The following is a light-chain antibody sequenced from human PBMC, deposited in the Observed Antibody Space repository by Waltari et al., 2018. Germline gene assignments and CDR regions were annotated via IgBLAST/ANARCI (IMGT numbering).Light chain of an antibody. CDR3: QSADSSGTYV. CDR1: ILANQY. Sequence: SYELTQPPSVSVSPVQTARITCSGDILANQYVQWYQQKPGRAPVLVIYEDSERPSGIPERLSGSSSGTTATLTISGVQAEDEADFYCQSADSSGTYVFGTGTKLTVL. J-gene: IGLJ1*01. V-gene: IGLV3-25*03. CDR2: EDS.